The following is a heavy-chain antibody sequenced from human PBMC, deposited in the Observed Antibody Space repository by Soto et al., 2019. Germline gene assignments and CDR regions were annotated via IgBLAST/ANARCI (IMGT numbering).Heavy chain of an antibody. CDR3: ARRAAIYFDY. J-gene: IGHJ4*02. CDR1: GGSISTYY. Sequence: SETLSLTCTVSGGSISTYYWSWIRQPPGKGLEWIGYIYYSGSTNYNPSLKSRVTISINTSKNQFSLNLSSVTAADTAVYYCARRAAIYFDYWGRGTLVTVSS. V-gene: IGHV4-59*08. CDR2: IYYSGST.